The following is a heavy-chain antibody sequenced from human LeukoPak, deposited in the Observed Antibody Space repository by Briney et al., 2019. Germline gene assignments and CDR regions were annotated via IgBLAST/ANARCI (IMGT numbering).Heavy chain of an antibody. Sequence: GGSLRLSCTASGFTFSSYAMSWVRQAPGKGLEWVSAISGSGGSTYYADSVKGRFTISRDNSKNTLYLQMNSLRAEDTAVYYCAKGGDYDYVWGSYPLYYFDYWGQGTLVTVSS. D-gene: IGHD3-16*02. CDR3: AKGGDYDYVWGSYPLYYFDY. J-gene: IGHJ4*02. CDR2: ISGSGGST. CDR1: GFTFSSYA. V-gene: IGHV3-23*01.